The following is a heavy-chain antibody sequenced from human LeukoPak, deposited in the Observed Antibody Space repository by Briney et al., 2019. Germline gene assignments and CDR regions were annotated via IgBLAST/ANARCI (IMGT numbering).Heavy chain of an antibody. CDR2: IKSDGSSI. D-gene: IGHD6-19*01. J-gene: IGHJ3*02. V-gene: IGHV3-74*01. CDR1: GFSFSRYW. CDR3: AKAESGWETDGFDI. Sequence: GGSLRLSCAASGFSFSRYWMHWVRQAPGKGLVWVSRIKSDGSSIVYADSVKGRVTISRDNAKNTLYLQMNSLRAEDTAVYYCAKAESGWETDGFDIWGQGTMVTVSS.